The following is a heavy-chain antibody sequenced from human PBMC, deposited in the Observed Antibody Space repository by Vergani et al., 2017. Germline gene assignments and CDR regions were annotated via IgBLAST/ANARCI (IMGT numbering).Heavy chain of an antibody. Sequence: QVQLVQSGAEVKKPGSSVKVSCKASGGTFNSYTISWVRQAPGQGLEWMGRIIPILGIANYAQKFQGRVTVTADKSTSTAYMELSSLRSEDTAVYYCARDLSGSFRPGSFDFWCQGTLVTVSS. V-gene: IGHV1-69*08. CDR3: ARDLSGSFRPGSFDF. J-gene: IGHJ4*02. D-gene: IGHD1-26*01. CDR2: IIPILGIA. CDR1: GGTFNSYT.